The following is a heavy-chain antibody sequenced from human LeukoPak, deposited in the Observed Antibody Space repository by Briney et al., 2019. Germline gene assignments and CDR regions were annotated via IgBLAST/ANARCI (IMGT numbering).Heavy chain of an antibody. D-gene: IGHD3-22*01. CDR1: GGSISSSNW. CDR2: IYYSGST. Sequence: SGTLSLTCAVSGGSISSSNWWSWVRQPPGKGLEWIGYIYYSGSTYYNPSLKSRVTISVDTSKNQFSLKLSSVTAADTAVYYCARASGDSSGYYLNYFDYWGQGTLVTVSS. J-gene: IGHJ4*02. CDR3: ARASGDSSGYYLNYFDY. V-gene: IGHV4-4*02.